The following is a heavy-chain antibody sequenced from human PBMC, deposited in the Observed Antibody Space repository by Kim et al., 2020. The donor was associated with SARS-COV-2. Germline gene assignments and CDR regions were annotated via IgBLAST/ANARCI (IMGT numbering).Heavy chain of an antibody. D-gene: IGHD4-17*01. V-gene: IGHV4-61*01. J-gene: IGHJ4*02. CDR2: ISYSEGA. CDR3: ARGPTATSDY. Sequence: SETLSLTCTVSGDSVSSGNYRWNWIRQPPGKGLEWIGYISYSEGAKYNPSLKSRVTISVDTSKNQFSLKLNSVTAADTAMYYCARGPTATSDYWGQGTLV. CDR1: GDSVSSGNYR.